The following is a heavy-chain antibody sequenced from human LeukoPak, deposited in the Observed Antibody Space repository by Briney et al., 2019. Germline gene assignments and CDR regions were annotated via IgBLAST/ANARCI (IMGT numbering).Heavy chain of an antibody. CDR1: GGSISSGGYY. D-gene: IGHD3-3*01. CDR2: INHSGST. V-gene: IGHV4-30-2*01. CDR3: ARGCVWSGYYDLRRFDP. Sequence: SQTLSLTCTVSGGSISSGGYYWSWIRQPPGKGLEWIGEINHSGSTNYNPSLKSRVTISVDTSKNQFSLKLSSVTAADTAVYYCARGCVWSGYYDLRRFDPWGQGTLVTVSS. J-gene: IGHJ5*02.